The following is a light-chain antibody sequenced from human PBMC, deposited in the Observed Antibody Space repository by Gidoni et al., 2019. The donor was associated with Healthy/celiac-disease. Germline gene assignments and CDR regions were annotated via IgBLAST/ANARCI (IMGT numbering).Light chain of an antibody. CDR1: ALPKQY. CDR2: KDS. CDR3: QSADSSGTYPVV. Sequence: SYELTPPPSVSVSPGQTARITCSGAALPKQYAYWYQQKPGQAPVLVIYKDSERPSGIPERFSGASSGTTVTLTISGVQAEDEADYYCQSADSSGTYPVVFGGGTKLTVL. V-gene: IGLV3-25*03. J-gene: IGLJ2*01.